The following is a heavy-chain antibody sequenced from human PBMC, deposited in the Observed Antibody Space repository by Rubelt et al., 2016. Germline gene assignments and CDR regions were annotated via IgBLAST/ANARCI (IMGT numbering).Heavy chain of an antibody. J-gene: IGHJ5*02. Sequence: RSHAMHWVRQTPGKGLEWVAVISFDGTNKYYVDSVKGRFTISRDNSKNTLYLQMNSLRVEDTAVYYCARDLPTGQLRYTWFDPWGQGTLVTVSS. CDR1: RSHA. D-gene: IGHD2-2*01. V-gene: IGHV3-30*04. CDR3: ARDLPTGQLRYTWFDP. CDR2: ISFDGTNK.